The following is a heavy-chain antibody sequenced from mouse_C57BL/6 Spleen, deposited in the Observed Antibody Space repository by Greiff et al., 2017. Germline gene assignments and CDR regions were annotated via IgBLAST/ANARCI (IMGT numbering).Heavy chain of an antibody. CDR1: GYTFTSYT. Sequence: VKLQESGAELARPGASVKMSCKASGYTFTSYTMHWVKQRPGQGLEWIGYINPSSGYTKYNQKFKDKATLTADKSSSTAYMQLSSLTSEDSAVYYCARDSNFDYWGQGTTLTVSS. CDR2: INPSSGYT. CDR3: ARDSNFDY. D-gene: IGHD2-5*01. J-gene: IGHJ2*01. V-gene: IGHV1-4*01.